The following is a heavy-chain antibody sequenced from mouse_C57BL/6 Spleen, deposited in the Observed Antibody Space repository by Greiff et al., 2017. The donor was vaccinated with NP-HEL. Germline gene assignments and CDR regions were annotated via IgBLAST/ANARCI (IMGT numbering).Heavy chain of an antibody. J-gene: IGHJ4*01. Sequence: QVQLQQPGAELVKPGASVKLSCKASGYTFTSYWMHWVKQRPGQGLEWIGMIHPNSGSTNYNEKFKSKATLTVDKSSSTAYMQLSSLTSEDSAVYYCARPLYSNYDAMDYWGQGTSVTVSS. CDR3: ARPLYSNYDAMDY. V-gene: IGHV1-64*01. CDR1: GYTFTSYW. CDR2: IHPNSGST. D-gene: IGHD2-5*01.